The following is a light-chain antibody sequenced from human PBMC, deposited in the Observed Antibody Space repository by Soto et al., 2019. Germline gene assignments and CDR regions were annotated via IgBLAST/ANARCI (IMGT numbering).Light chain of an antibody. Sequence: QSVLTQPPSVSAAPGQKVTISCSGSTSSIGSNFVSWYQQLPGTAPRLLIYDNNKRPSGIPDRFSGSKSGTLATLGITGLQPGDEADYYCGTWDNSLSAGVFGGGTKLTVL. CDR3: GTWDNSLSAGV. J-gene: IGLJ3*02. CDR2: DNN. V-gene: IGLV1-51*01. CDR1: TSSIGSNF.